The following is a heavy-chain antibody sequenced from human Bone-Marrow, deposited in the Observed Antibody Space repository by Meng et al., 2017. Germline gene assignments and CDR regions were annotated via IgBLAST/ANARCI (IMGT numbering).Heavy chain of an antibody. V-gene: IGHV1-69*01. Sequence: QVQLEQVGGGVKKAGSSVKVCCKASGGTFRSYAISWVRKDPGQGLEWMGGIIPIFGTANYAQKFQGRVTITADESTSTAYMELSSLRSEDTAVYYCARDEGAVAGKNWGQGTLVTVSS. CDR1: GGTFRSYA. CDR3: ARDEGAVAGKN. J-gene: IGHJ4*02. CDR2: IIPIFGTA. D-gene: IGHD6-19*01.